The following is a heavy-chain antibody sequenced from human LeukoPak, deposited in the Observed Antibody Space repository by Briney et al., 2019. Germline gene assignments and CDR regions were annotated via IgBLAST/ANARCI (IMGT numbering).Heavy chain of an antibody. J-gene: IGHJ4*02. CDR3: ARDCSVAVAGTKGVLSY. V-gene: IGHV1-2*06. CDR1: GYTFTGYY. CDR2: INPNSGGT. D-gene: IGHD6-19*01. Sequence: ASVKVSCKASGYTFTGYYMHWVRQAPGQGLEWVGRINPNSGGTNYAQKFQGRVTMTRDTSISTAYMELSWLRSDDTAVYYCARDCSVAVAGTKGVLSYWGQGTLVTVSS.